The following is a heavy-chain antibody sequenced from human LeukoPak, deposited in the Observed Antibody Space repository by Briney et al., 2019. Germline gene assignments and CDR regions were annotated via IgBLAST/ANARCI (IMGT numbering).Heavy chain of an antibody. V-gene: IGHV3-66*01. CDR3: ARESETYGAFDL. CDR2: IYRGGDT. J-gene: IGHJ4*02. Sequence: GGSLRISCGASGFTVTTSFMSWVRQAPGKGLGWVSVIYRGGDTYYADSVKGRFTISRDSSRNTLYLQMNSLTAADTAVYYCARESETYGAFDLWGQGTLVTVSS. CDR1: GFTVTTSF. D-gene: IGHD4-17*01.